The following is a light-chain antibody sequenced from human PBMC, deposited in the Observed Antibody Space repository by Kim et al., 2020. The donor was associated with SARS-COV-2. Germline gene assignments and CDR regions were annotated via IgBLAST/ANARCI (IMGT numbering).Light chain of an antibody. CDR2: DVT. V-gene: IGLV2-11*01. Sequence: QSALTQPRSVSGSPGQSVTISCTGTNSDVGGYNYVSWYQHHPGNAPKLIIFDVTKRPSGVPDRFYGSKSGSTASLTISGLQAEDEATYYCSSHAGSYTFVLFGGGTKLTVL. CDR1: NSDVGGYNY. J-gene: IGLJ3*02. CDR3: SSHAGSYTFVL.